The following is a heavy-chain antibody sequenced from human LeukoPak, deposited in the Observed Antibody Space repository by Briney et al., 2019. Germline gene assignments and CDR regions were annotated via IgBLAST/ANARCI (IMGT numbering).Heavy chain of an antibody. D-gene: IGHD3-22*01. J-gene: IGHJ3*02. CDR3: ARAPGFDRRDAFDI. CDR1: GGSISSYY. Sequence: SETLSLTCTVSGGSISSYYWSWIRQPPGKGLEWIGYIYYSGSTNYNPSLKSRVTISVDTSKNQFSLKLSSVTAADTAVYYCARAPGFDRRDAFDIWGQGTMVTVSS. CDR2: IYYSGST. V-gene: IGHV4-59*01.